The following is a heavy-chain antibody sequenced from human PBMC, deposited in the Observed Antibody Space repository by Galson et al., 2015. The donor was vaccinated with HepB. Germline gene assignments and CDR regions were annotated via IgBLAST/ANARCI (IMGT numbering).Heavy chain of an antibody. CDR3: ARDNGQSAAFDI. D-gene: IGHD2-8*01. CDR1: GFTVSSNF. J-gene: IGHJ3*02. CDR2: IYGGDST. V-gene: IGHV3-66*01. Sequence: SLRLSCAASGFTVSSNFMSWVRQAPGKGLEWVSVIYGGDSTYYTDSVKGRFTISRDNSKNTLYLQMNSLRVEDTAVYYCARDNGQSAAFDIWGQGTMVTVSS.